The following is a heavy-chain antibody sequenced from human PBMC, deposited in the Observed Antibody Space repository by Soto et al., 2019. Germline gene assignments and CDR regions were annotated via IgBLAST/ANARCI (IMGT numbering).Heavy chain of an antibody. CDR1: GFTFGNAG. V-gene: IGHV3-15*01. CDR2: IKMKTDGVTT. D-gene: IGHD3-9*01. CDR3: TTVPLHILKGYHDDAFNI. Sequence: GALRDWCAAPGFTFGNAGQNWVRHAPGKGMEWVGRIKMKTDGVTTDYAAPVKGKFTISRDDSKNTMHLQMNSLKTEDTGVYYCTTVPLHILKGYHDDAFNIGAKGTMFT. J-gene: IGHJ3*02.